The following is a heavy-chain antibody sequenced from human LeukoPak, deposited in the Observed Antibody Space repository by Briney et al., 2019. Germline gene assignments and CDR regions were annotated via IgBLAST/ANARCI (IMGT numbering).Heavy chain of an antibody. D-gene: IGHD3-10*01. CDR3: ARDRGSGLDY. CDR1: GFTFSSYA. V-gene: IGHV3-23*01. J-gene: IGHJ4*02. CDR2: ISASGENT. Sequence: PGGSLRLSCAASGFTFSSYAVTWVRQAPGKGLEWVSGISASGENTFYADSVKGRFTISRDNSKNTLYLQMNSLRAEDTAVYYCARDRGSGLDYWGQGTLVTVSS.